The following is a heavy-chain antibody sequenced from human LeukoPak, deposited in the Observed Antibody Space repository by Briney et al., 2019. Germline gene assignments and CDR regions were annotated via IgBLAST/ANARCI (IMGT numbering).Heavy chain of an antibody. V-gene: IGHV3-21*04. CDR3: ARVLRYCSGGNCYSGGLGYMDV. Sequence: GGSLRLSCAASGFTFSSYSMNWVRQAPGKGLEWVSSISSSLSYIYYADSVKGRFTISRDNAKNSLFLQMNSLRAEDTAVYYCARVLRYCSGGNCYSGGLGYMDVWGKGTTVTISS. CDR1: GFTFSSYS. D-gene: IGHD2-15*01. J-gene: IGHJ6*03. CDR2: ISSSLSYI.